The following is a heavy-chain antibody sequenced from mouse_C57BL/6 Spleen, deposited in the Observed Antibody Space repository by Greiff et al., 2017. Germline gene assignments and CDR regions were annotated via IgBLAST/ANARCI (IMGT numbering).Heavy chain of an antibody. CDR2: INPGSGGT. D-gene: IGHD3-1*01. J-gene: IGHJ4*01. CDR3: AREGGSSGAMGY. V-gene: IGHV1-54*01. Sequence: VQLQESGAELVRPGTSVKVSCKASGYAFTNYLIEWVKQRPGQGLEWIGVINPGSGGTNYNEKFKGKATLTADKSSSTAYMRLSSLTSEDAAVYFCAREGGSSGAMGYWGQGASVTVAS. CDR1: GYAFTNYL.